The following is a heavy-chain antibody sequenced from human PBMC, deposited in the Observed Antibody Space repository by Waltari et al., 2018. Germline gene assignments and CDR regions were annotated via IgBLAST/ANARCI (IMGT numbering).Heavy chain of an antibody. Sequence: EVKLVESGGGLTMTGGSLRLHWTASGLTVGSNHIRWLPQAPGTGLKWVSVIYSGGSTYYADSVKGRFTISRDNSKNTLYLQMNSLRAEETAVYYCARDGGSDYYGMDVWGQGTTVTVSS. CDR1: GLTVGSNH. V-gene: IGHV3-53*01. CDR2: IYSGGST. J-gene: IGHJ6*02. CDR3: ARDGGSDYYGMDV. D-gene: IGHD6-25*01.